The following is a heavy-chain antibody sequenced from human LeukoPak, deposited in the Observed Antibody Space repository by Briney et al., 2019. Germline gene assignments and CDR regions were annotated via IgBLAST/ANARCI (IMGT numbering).Heavy chain of an antibody. D-gene: IGHD5-24*01. Sequence: ASVNVSCKASGYTFTGYYMHWVRQAPGQGLEWMGRINPNSGGTNYAQKFQGRVTMTRDTSTSTVYMELSSLRSEDTAVYYCARGGRWLQLYYFDYWGQGTLVTVSS. V-gene: IGHV1-2*06. CDR3: ARGGRWLQLYYFDY. J-gene: IGHJ4*02. CDR2: INPNSGGT. CDR1: GYTFTGYY.